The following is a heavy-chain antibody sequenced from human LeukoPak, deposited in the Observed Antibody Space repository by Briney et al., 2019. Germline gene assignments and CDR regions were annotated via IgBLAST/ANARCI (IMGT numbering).Heavy chain of an antibody. CDR2: IYHSGST. D-gene: IGHD3-16*01. V-gene: IGHV4-59*12. Sequence: PSETLSLTCTVSGGSISGYYWSWIRQPPGKGLEWIGYIYHSGSTYYNPSLKSRVTISVDTSKNQFSLKLSSVTAADTAVYYCARTPSSPIISLGYGDYWGQGTLVTVSS. J-gene: IGHJ4*02. CDR1: GGSISGYY. CDR3: ARTPSSPIISLGYGDY.